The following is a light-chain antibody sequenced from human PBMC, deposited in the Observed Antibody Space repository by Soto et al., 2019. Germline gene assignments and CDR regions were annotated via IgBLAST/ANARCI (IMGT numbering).Light chain of an antibody. J-gene: IGKJ4*01. CDR2: GAS. V-gene: IGKV1-39*01. Sequence: DVRMTQSPSSLSASVGDTITITCRASQTISTYLNWFQQKPGESPRLLIYGASTLHDGVPSRFSGSGSGVDFTLTISGLQPEDFATYHCQQTYSDISFGGGTRVE. CDR3: QQTYSDIS. CDR1: QTISTY.